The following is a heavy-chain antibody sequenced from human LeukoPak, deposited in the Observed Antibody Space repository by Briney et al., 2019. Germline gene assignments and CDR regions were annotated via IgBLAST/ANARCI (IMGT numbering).Heavy chain of an antibody. D-gene: IGHD3-22*01. CDR1: GYSISSGYY. Sequence: PSETLSLTCTVSGYSISSGYYWGWIRQPPGKGPEWIGYIYYSGSTNYNPSLKSRVTISVDTSKNQFSLKLSSVTAADTAVYYCARAPYDSSGYYYLNWGQGTLVTVSS. CDR2: IYYSGST. J-gene: IGHJ4*02. V-gene: IGHV4-38-2*02. CDR3: ARAPYDSSGYYYLN.